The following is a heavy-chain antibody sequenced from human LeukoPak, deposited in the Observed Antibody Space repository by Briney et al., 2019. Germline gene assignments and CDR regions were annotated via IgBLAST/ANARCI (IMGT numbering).Heavy chain of an antibody. J-gene: IGHJ6*03. CDR2: ISGSGGST. CDR1: GFTFSSYA. D-gene: IGHD2-15*01. V-gene: IGHV3-23*01. CDR3: AKVMPPGRIRFYSYYMDV. Sequence: GGSLRLSCAASGFTFSSYAMSWVRQAPGKGLEWVSAISGSGGSTYYADSVKGRFTISRGNSKNTLYLQMNSLRAEDTAVYYCAKVMPPGRIRFYSYYMDVWGKGTTVTVS.